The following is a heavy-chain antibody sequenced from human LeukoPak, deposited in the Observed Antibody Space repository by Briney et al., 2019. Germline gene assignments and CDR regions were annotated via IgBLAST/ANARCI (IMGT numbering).Heavy chain of an antibody. D-gene: IGHD6-13*01. V-gene: IGHV3-30-3*01. CDR2: ISYDGSNK. Sequence: TGGSLRLSCAASGFTFSSYAMHGVRQAPGKGLEWVADISYDGSNKYYADSVKGRFTISRDSSKSTLYLQMNSLRAEDTVVYYGARILYSSSWGTFDPWGQGTLVTVSS. J-gene: IGHJ5*02. CDR1: GFTFSSYA. CDR3: ARILYSSSWGTFDP.